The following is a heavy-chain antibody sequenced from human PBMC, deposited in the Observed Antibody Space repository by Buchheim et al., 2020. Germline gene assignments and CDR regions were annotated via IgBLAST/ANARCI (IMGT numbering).Heavy chain of an antibody. V-gene: IGHV3-30-3*01. Sequence: QVQLVESGGGVVQPGRSLRLSCAASGFTFSSYAMHWVRQAPGKGLEWVAVISYDGSTKYYADSVKGRFTISRDNSKNTLYLQMNSLRAEDTAVYNCARDGTRGGGGYWLGGSGYYFDYWGQGTL. CDR2: ISYDGSTK. CDR1: GFTFSSYA. J-gene: IGHJ4*02. D-gene: IGHD1-26*01. CDR3: ARDGTRGGGGYWLGGSGYYFDY.